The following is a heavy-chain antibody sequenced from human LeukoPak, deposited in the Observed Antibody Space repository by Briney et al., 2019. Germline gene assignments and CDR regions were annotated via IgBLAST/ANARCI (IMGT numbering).Heavy chain of an antibody. CDR1: GYTFTGYY. V-gene: IGHV1-2*02. CDR2: INPNSGGT. CDR3: ARVPPYYYDSSANY. D-gene: IGHD3-22*01. Sequence: ASVKVSCKGSGYTFTGYYMHWVRQAPGQGLEWMGWINPNSGGTNYAQKFQGRVTMTRDTSISTAYMELSRLRSDDTAVYYCARVPPYYYDSSANYWGQGTLVTVSS. J-gene: IGHJ4*02.